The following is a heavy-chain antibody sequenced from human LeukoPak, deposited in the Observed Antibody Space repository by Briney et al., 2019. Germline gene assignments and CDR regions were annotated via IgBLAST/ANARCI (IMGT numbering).Heavy chain of an antibody. V-gene: IGHV3-30*02. J-gene: IGHJ4*02. CDR1: GFTFGDYA. CDR3: AKEGVYHRGEYYFDY. D-gene: IGHD3-10*01. Sequence: GGSLRLSCTASGFTFGDYAVSWFRQAPGKGLEWVAFIRYDGSNKYYADSVKGRFTISRDNSKNTLYLQMNSLRAEDTAVYYCAKEGVYHRGEYYFDYWGQGTLVTVSS. CDR2: IRYDGSNK.